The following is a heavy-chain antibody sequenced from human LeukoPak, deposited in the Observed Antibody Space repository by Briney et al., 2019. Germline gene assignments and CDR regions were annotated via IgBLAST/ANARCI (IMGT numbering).Heavy chain of an antibody. CDR3: ARVGVVVPAAWFDP. V-gene: IGHV1-18*01. Sequence: ASVKVSCKASGYSFGIFGISWVRQAPGQGLEWGGWISANTGNTNYAQKLQGRVTMTTDTSTSTAYMELRSLRSDDTAVYYCARVGVVVPAAWFDPWGQGTLVTVSS. CDR1: GYSFGIFG. D-gene: IGHD2-2*01. J-gene: IGHJ5*02. CDR2: ISANTGNT.